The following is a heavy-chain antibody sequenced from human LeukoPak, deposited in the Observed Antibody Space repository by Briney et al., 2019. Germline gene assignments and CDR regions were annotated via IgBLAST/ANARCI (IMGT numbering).Heavy chain of an antibody. Sequence: PSETLSLTCTVSGGSISSHYWSWIRQPPGKGLQWIGYIYYTGSTSYNPSLKSRVTISVDTSKNQFSLRLSSVTAADTAIFYCARGKAAAGSLRFDYWGQGTLVTVSS. CDR1: GGSISSHY. CDR3: ARGKAAAGSLRFDY. J-gene: IGHJ4*02. D-gene: IGHD6-13*01. V-gene: IGHV4-59*11. CDR2: IYYTGST.